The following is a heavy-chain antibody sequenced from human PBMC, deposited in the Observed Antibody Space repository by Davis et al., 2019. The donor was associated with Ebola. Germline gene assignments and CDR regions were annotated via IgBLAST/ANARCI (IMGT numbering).Heavy chain of an antibody. Sequence: GGSLRLSCAASGFTFSIYSMNWVRQAPGKGLEWVSSISSSSSYIYYADSVKGRFTISRDNAKNSLYLQMNSLRAEDTAVYYCASSGSPRVPFWGQGTMVTVSS. CDR3: ASSGSPRVPF. CDR2: ISSSSSYI. CDR1: GFTFSIYS. D-gene: IGHD1-26*01. V-gene: IGHV3-21*01. J-gene: IGHJ3*01.